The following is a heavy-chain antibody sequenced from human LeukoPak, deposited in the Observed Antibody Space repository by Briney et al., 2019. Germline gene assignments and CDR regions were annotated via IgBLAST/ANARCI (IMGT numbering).Heavy chain of an antibody. CDR3: TRDGSGFYYYYYMDV. V-gene: IGHV3-21*01. Sequence: GGSLRLSCAASGFTFSDYSMNWVRQAPGKGLEWVASISTVSTYTFYAESLKGRISISRDNAKNSLILQMSSLRADDTAVYYCTRDGSGFYYYYYMDVWGKGTTVAVSS. D-gene: IGHD6-25*01. CDR1: GFTFSDYS. J-gene: IGHJ6*03. CDR2: ISTVSTYT.